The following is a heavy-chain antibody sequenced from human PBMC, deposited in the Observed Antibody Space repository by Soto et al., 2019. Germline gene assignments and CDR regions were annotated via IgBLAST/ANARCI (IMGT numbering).Heavy chain of an antibody. J-gene: IGHJ4*02. Sequence: RLSFVSCGCTVDVYGMSLIHQAPGKGLEWVSGINWNGGSTGYADSVKGRFTISRDNAKNSLYLQMSRLRAEDTAVYYCARGWFQDLIYYTPDYYGEGTLVTVSS. V-gene: IGHV3-20*03. CDR2: INWNGGST. CDR1: GCTVDVYG. CDR3: ARGWFQDLIYYTPDY. D-gene: IGHD3-3*01.